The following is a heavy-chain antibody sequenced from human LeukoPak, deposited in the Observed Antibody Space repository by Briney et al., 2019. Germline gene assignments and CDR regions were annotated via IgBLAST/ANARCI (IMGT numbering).Heavy chain of an antibody. D-gene: IGHD1-26*01. CDR2: INPNNGGT. CDR1: GYTFTGHY. Sequence: ASVKVSCKASGYTFTGHYMHWVRQAPGQGLEWMGWINPNNGGTNYAQKFQGRVTMTRDTSISAAYMELSRLRSDDTAVYYCARGYALYSGRYIDFDYWGQGTLVTVSS. CDR3: ARGYALYSGRYIDFDY. J-gene: IGHJ4*02. V-gene: IGHV1-2*02.